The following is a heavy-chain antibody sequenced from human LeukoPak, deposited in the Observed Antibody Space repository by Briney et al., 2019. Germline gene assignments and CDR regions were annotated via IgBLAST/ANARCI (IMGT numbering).Heavy chain of an antibody. CDR3: ARVFRPSLTVFIIRGAFDI. CDR2: ISSLSSYI. Sequence: PGGSLRLSCAASGFTFSSYSMNWVRQALGKGLEWVSSISSLSSYIYYADSVKGRFTISRDNDKNSLYLQMNSLRVEDAAVYYCARVFRPSLTVFIIRGAFDIWGQGTMVTVSS. D-gene: IGHD3-3*01. J-gene: IGHJ3*02. V-gene: IGHV3-21*01. CDR1: GFTFSSYS.